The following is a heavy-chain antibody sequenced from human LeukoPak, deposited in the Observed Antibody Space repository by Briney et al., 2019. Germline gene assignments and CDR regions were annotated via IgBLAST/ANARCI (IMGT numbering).Heavy chain of an antibody. CDR3: ATRGYSYGRENCYYYGMDV. CDR1: GGTFSSYA. V-gene: IGHV1-69*04. Sequence: GASVKVSCKASGGTFSSYAISWVRQAPGQGLEWMGRIIPILGIANYAQKFQGRVTITADKSTSTAYMELSSLRSEDTAVYYCATRGYSYGRENCYYYGMDVWGQGTTVTVSS. D-gene: IGHD5-18*01. CDR2: IIPILGIA. J-gene: IGHJ6*02.